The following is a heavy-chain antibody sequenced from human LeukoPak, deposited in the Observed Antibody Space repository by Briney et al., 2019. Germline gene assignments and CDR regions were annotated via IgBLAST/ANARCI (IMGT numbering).Heavy chain of an antibody. CDR3: ARAQYSSRWYEDDAFDI. Sequence: GGSLRLSCAAPGFTFSSYWMHWVRQAPGKGLVWVSRINSDGSSTSYADSVKGRFTISRDNAKNTLYLQMNSLRAEDTAVYYCARAQYSSRWYEDDAFDIWGQGTMVTVSS. V-gene: IGHV3-74*01. CDR1: GFTFSSYW. D-gene: IGHD6-19*01. J-gene: IGHJ3*02. CDR2: INSDGSST.